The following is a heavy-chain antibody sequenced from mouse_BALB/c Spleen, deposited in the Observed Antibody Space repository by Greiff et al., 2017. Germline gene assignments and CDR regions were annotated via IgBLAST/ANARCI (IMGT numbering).Heavy chain of an antibody. J-gene: IGHJ4*01. Sequence: VQVVESGPGLVAPSQSLSITCTVSGFSLSGYGVNWVRQPPGKGLEWLGMIWGDGSTDYNSALKSRVSISKDNSKSQVLLKMNSLQTDDTARYYCARDGYYGNYAMDYWGQGTSVTVSS. CDR3: ARDGYYGNYAMDY. V-gene: IGHV2-6-7*01. CDR1: GFSLSGYG. CDR2: IWGDGST. D-gene: IGHD2-1*01.